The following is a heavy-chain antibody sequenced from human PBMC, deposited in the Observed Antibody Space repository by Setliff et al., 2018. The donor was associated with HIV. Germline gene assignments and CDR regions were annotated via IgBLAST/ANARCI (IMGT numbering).Heavy chain of an antibody. CDR1: GASISSYY. CDR3: ARHWNYDTGLDPFDI. V-gene: IGHV4-59*08. D-gene: IGHD3-22*01. J-gene: IGHJ3*02. CDR2: IHYTGNT. Sequence: SETLSLTCTVSGASISSYYWSWIRQPPGKGLEWIGFIHYTGNTNYNPSLKSRVTMSTDTSKNQLSLKLNSVTAADMAVYYCARHWNYDTGLDPFDIWGQGTMVTVSS.